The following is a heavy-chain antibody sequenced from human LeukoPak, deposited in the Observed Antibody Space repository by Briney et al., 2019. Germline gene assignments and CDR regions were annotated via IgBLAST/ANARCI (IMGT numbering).Heavy chain of an antibody. J-gene: IGHJ4*02. D-gene: IGHD3-10*01. CDR2: ISPNSGGT. CDR1: GYTFTGYY. CDR3: ARGRSGSYYEAFYLDY. Sequence: ASVKVSCKASGYTFTGYYLHWVRQAPGRGLEWMGWISPNSGGTNSAQKLQGRVTLTRDMSISTVYMELRSLTSDDTAIFYCARGRSGSYYEAFYLDYWGQGTLVTVSS. V-gene: IGHV1-2*02.